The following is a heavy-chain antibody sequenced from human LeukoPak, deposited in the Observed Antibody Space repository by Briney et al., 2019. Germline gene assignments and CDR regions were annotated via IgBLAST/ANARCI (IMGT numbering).Heavy chain of an antibody. CDR3: ARDDTWEWLPQYWFDP. V-gene: IGHV3-48*03. Sequence: PGGSLRLSCAASGFTFSSYGMNWVRQAPGKGLEWVSYISSSGSNIYYADSVKGRFTISRDNAKNSLYLQMNSLRAEDTAVYYCARDDTWEWLPQYWFDPWGQGTLVTVSS. CDR2: ISSSGSNI. J-gene: IGHJ5*02. CDR1: GFTFSSYG. D-gene: IGHD6-19*01.